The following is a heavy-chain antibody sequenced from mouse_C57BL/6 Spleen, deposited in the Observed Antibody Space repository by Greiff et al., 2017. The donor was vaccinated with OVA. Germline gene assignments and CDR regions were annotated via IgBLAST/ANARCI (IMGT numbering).Heavy chain of an antibody. CDR1: GYSFTDYN. D-gene: IGHD2-5*01. CDR2: INPNYGTT. J-gene: IGHJ1*03. V-gene: IGHV1-39*01. Sequence: VQLQQSGPELVKPGASVKISCKASGYSFTDYNMNWVKQGNGKSLEWIGVINPNYGTTCYNQKFKGKATLTVDQSSSTAYMQLNSLTSEDAAVYYCARTRSNYWYFDVWGTGTTVTVSS. CDR3: ARTRSNYWYFDV.